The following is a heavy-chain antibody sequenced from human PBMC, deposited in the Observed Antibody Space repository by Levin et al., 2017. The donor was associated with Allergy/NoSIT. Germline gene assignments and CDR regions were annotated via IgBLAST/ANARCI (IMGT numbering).Heavy chain of an antibody. Sequence: GGSLRLSCAASGFTFSDHYLDWVRQAPGKGLEWVGRTGSKARSYTTEYAASVKGRFSISRDDSKTSVYLQMNSLKTEDTAVYYCARPRDSSSYSSWGYWGQGTLVTVSS. J-gene: IGHJ4*02. CDR1: GFTFSDHY. V-gene: IGHV3-72*01. D-gene: IGHD3-22*01. CDR3: ARPRDSSSYSSWGY. CDR2: TGSKARSYTT.